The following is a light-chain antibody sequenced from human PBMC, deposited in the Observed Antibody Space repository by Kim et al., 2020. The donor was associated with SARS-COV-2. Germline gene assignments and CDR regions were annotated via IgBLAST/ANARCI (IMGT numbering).Light chain of an antibody. CDR2: WSS. CDR1: PSVSNK. CDR3: QQYHNRPYT. J-gene: IGKJ2*01. V-gene: IGKV4-1*01. Sequence: AATMSDRATMNCKYSPSVSNKLVWYQQKPGQPPKLLICWSSDRESGVPDRFSGSGSGTDFTLTISSLQAEDVAVYYCQQYHNRPYTFGQGTKLEI.